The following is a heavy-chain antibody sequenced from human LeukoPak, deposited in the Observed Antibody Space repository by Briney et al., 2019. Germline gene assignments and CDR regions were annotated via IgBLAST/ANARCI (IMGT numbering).Heavy chain of an antibody. CDR2: ISGSGGST. Sequence: GGTLRLSCAASGFTFSSYGMSWVRQAPGKGLEWVSAISGSGGSTYYADSVKGRFTISRDNSMNTLYLQMNSLRAEDTAVYYCAKVGSGSYRNFDYWGQGTLVTVSS. CDR1: GFTFSSYG. D-gene: IGHD3-10*01. J-gene: IGHJ4*02. V-gene: IGHV3-23*01. CDR3: AKVGSGSYRNFDY.